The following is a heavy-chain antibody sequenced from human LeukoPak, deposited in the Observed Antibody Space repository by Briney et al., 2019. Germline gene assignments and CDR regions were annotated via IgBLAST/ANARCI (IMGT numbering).Heavy chain of an antibody. CDR1: GFTFSSYS. CDR2: ISSISSYI. J-gene: IGHJ4*02. D-gene: IGHD2-15*01. V-gene: IGHV3-21*01. CDR3: ARELRDMVVEVAATLDY. Sequence: GGSLRLSCAASGFTFSSYSMNWVRQAPGKGLDWVSSISSISSYIYYADSVKGRFTISRDNAKKSLYLQMNSLRAEDTAVYYCARELRDMVVEVAATLDYWGQGTLVTVSS.